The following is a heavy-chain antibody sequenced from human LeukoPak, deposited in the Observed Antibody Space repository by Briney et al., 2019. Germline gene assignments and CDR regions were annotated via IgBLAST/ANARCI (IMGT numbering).Heavy chain of an antibody. D-gene: IGHD3-22*01. CDR3: TRGGDYDSSGYFYYYYYYYMDV. CDR1: GGSFSGYY. CDR2: INHSGST. Sequence: PSETLSLTCAVYGGSFSGYYWSWIRQPPGKGVEWIGEINHSGSTNYNPSLKSRVTISVDTSKNQFSLKLSSVTAADTAVYYCTRGGDYDSSGYFYYYYYYYMDVWGKGTTVTISS. V-gene: IGHV4-34*01. J-gene: IGHJ6*03.